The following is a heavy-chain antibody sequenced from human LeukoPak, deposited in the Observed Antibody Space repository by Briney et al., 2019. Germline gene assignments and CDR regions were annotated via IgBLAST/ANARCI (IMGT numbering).Heavy chain of an antibody. CDR3: ARDLGATGYFDY. CDR2: IYDSGST. Sequence: SETLSLTCTVSGGSIRSHYWSWTRQPPGKGLEWIGYIYDSGSTNYNPSLKSRVTISVDTSKNQFSLKLSSVTAADTAVYYCARDLGATGYFDYWGQGTLVTVSS. D-gene: IGHD1-26*01. CDR1: GGSIRSHY. J-gene: IGHJ4*02. V-gene: IGHV4-59*11.